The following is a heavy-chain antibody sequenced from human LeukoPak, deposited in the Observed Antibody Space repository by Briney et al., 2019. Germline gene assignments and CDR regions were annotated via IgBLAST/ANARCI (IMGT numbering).Heavy chain of an antibody. J-gene: IGHJ3*02. CDR1: GGSISSYY. CDR3: ARSGMVTHAFDI. Sequence: SETLSLTCTVSGGSISSYYWSWIRQPAGKGLEWIGRIYTSGSTNYNPSLKSRVTMSMDTSKNQFSLKLSSVTAADTAVYYCARSGMVTHAFDIWGQGTMVTVSS. V-gene: IGHV4-4*07. D-gene: IGHD5-18*01. CDR2: IYTSGST.